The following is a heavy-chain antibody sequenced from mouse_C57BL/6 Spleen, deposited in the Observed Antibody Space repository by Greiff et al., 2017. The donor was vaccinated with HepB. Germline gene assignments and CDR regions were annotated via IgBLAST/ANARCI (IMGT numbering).Heavy chain of an antibody. CDR1: GYTFTGYW. D-gene: IGHD1-1*01. CDR3: ARLDYYGSSYLAWFAY. V-gene: IGHV1-9*01. J-gene: IGHJ3*01. CDR2: ILPGSGST. Sequence: VKLQESGAELMKPGASVKLSCKATGYTFTGYWIEWVKQRPGHGLEWIGEILPGSGSTNYNEKFKGKATFTADTSSNTAYMQLSSLTTEDSAIYYCARLDYYGSSYLAWFAYWGQGTLVTVSA.